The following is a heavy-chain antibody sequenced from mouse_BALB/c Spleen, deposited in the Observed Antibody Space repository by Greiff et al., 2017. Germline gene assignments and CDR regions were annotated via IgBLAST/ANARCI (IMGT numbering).Heavy chain of an antibody. Sequence: DGGLVQPGGSMKLSCVASGFTFSNYWMNWVRQSPEEGLEWVAEIRLKSNNYATHYAESVKGRFTISRDDSKSSVYLQMNNLRAEDTGIYYCTRERYDWYFDDWGAGTTVTVSS. J-gene: IGHJ1*01. CDR1: GFTFSNYW. CDR3: TRERYDWYFDD. CDR2: IRLKSNNYAT. V-gene: IGHV6-6*02. D-gene: IGHD2-14*01.